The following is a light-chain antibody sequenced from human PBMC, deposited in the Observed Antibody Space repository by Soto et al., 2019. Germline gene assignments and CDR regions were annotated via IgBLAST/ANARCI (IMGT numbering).Light chain of an antibody. CDR2: GAS. J-gene: IGKJ1*01. Sequence: EIVMTQSPATLSVSPGERATLSCSASQSVSNNLAWYQKKPGQAPRLLIYGASTRATGIPARFSGGGSGTEFTLTITGLQSEDFAVYYCQQYNNWWTFGQGTRVDIK. CDR3: QQYNNWWT. CDR1: QSVSNN. V-gene: IGKV3-15*01.